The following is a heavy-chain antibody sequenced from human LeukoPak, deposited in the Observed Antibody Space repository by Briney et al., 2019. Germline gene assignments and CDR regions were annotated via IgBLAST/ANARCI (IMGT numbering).Heavy chain of an antibody. CDR2: IYTSGST. D-gene: IGHD3/OR15-3a*01. CDR3: ARERRTGYSTYNWFDP. V-gene: IGHV4-61*02. Sequence: SETLSLTCTVSGGSISSGSYYWSWIRQPAGKGLEWIGRIYTSGSTNYNPSLKSRVTISVDTSKNQFSLKLSSVTAADTAVYYCARERRTGYSTYNWFDPWGQGTLVTVSS. J-gene: IGHJ5*02. CDR1: GGSISSGSYY.